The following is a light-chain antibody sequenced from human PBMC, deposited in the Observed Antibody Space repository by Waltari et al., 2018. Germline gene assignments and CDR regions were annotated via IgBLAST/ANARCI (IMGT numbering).Light chain of an antibody. J-gene: IGLJ2*01. CDR3: ATWDDRVTAV. CDR2: GNN. V-gene: IGLV1-47*01. Sequence: QSILTQPPSASGTPGRTVTISCSGSNSNVGANSVCWYQQLPGTAPKLLIFGNNQRPSGVPDRFSGSKSGTSASLAIRGLRSEDEADYYCATWDDRVTAVFGGGTKLTVL. CDR1: NSNVGANS.